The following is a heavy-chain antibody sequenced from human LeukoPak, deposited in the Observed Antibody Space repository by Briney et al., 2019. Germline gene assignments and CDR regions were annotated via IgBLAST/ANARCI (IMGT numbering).Heavy chain of an antibody. Sequence: GRSLRLSCGASGFTFSSYAMHWVRQAPGKGLEWVAVISYDGSNKFYADSVKGRFTISRDNSKNTLYLQMNSLRAEDSAVYYCAREGPGIAAAGDHPSMDVWGQGTTVTVSS. V-gene: IGHV3-30-3*01. D-gene: IGHD6-13*01. J-gene: IGHJ6*02. CDR1: GFTFSSYA. CDR2: ISYDGSNK. CDR3: AREGPGIAAAGDHPSMDV.